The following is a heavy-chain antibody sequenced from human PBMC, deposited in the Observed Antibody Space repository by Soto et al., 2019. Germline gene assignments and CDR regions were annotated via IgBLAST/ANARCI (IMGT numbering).Heavy chain of an antibody. D-gene: IGHD1-20*01. CDR1: GGSTSSGGYY. Sequence: SETLSLTCAVSGGSTSSGGYYWSWIRQPPGKGLEWIGYIFYSGDTYYSPSLQSRVSILVDTSKNQFSLKLSSVTAADTAVYYCATVTGNAFAIWGQGTMVTVSS. J-gene: IGHJ3*02. CDR3: ATVTGNAFAI. CDR2: IFYSGDT. V-gene: IGHV4-30-4*01.